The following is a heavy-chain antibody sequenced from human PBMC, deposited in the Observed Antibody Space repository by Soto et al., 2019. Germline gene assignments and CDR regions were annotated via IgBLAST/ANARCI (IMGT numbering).Heavy chain of an antibody. J-gene: IGHJ6*02. Sequence: SVKVSCKASGGTFSSYAISWVRQAPGQGLEWMGGIIPIFGTANYAQKFQGRVTITADKSTSTAYMELSSLRSEDTAVYYCARGVAAAAAEYYYYGMDVWGQGTTVTVSS. V-gene: IGHV1-69*06. CDR3: ARGVAAAAAEYYYYGMDV. CDR1: GGTFSSYA. CDR2: IIPIFGTA. D-gene: IGHD6-13*01.